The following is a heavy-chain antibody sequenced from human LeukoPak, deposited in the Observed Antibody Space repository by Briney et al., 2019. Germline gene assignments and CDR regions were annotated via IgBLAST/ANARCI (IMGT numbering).Heavy chain of an antibody. CDR1: GGSIGSNY. CDR2: IYYTGGT. J-gene: IGHJ4*02. CDR3: ARTGSSSSGSLGC. D-gene: IGHD6-6*01. V-gene: IGHV4-59*12. Sequence: SETLSLTCTVSGGSIGSNYWTWIRQPPGKGLEYIGYIYYTGGTNYNPSLESRVTISVDTSKNQFSLKLSSVTAADTAVYYCARTGSSSSGSLGCWGQGTLVTVSS.